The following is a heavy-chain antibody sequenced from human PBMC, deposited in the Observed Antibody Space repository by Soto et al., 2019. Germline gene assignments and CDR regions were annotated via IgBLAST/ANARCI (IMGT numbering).Heavy chain of an antibody. CDR1: GLTFSGYW. CDR2: IRHDGRES. D-gene: IGHD4-4*01. V-gene: IGHV3-7*01. CDR3: ARESYSNYAY. J-gene: IGHJ4*02. Sequence: EVQLVESGGGLVQPGGSLRLSCAASGLTFSGYWMSWVRQPPGKGLEWVATIRHDGRESYYLDSVKGRFTTSRDNAKNSLYLQMNSLRADDTAVYYSARESYSNYAYWGQGTLVTVSS.